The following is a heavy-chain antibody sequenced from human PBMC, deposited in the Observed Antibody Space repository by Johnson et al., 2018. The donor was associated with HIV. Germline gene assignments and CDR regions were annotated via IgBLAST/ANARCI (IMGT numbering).Heavy chain of an antibody. CDR1: GFTFDDYV. CDR3: AKLGRALFDAFDI. V-gene: IGHV3-23*03. Sequence: VQVLESGGRVVRPGGSLRVSCTATGFTFDDYVVSWVRHAPGNGLAWVSVIFSGGSTYYADSVKGRFTISRENSKNTLYLQRNSLRAEDTAVYYCAKLGRALFDAFDIWGQGTMVTVSS. J-gene: IGHJ3*02. D-gene: IGHD7-27*01. CDR2: IFSGGST.